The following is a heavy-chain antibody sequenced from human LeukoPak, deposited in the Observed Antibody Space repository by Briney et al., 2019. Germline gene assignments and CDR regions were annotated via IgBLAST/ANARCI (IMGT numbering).Heavy chain of an antibody. D-gene: IGHD3-10*01. CDR2: ISYDGSNK. CDR1: GFTFSSYA. V-gene: IGHV3-30*04. J-gene: IGHJ4*02. CDR3: ARSFYGSGTGSFDY. Sequence: RPGRSLRLSCGASGFTFSSYAMHWVRQAPGKGLEWVAVISYDGSNKYYADSVKGRFTISRDNSKNTLYLQMNSLRAEDTAVYYCARSFYGSGTGSFDYWGQGTLVTVSS.